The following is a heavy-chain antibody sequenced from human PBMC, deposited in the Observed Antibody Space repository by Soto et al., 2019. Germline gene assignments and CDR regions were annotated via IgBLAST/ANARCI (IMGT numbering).Heavy chain of an antibody. CDR3: ARLTGNNWFDP. CDR2: IYYTGTT. V-gene: IGHV4-59*08. Sequence: SETLSLTCTVSGGSISSYYWSWIRQPPGKGLEWIGFIYYTGTTNQNPSLKSRVTMSVDTSKDQFSLKLSSVTAADTAVYYCARLTGNNWFDPWGQGTLVTVSS. J-gene: IGHJ5*02. CDR1: GGSISSYY.